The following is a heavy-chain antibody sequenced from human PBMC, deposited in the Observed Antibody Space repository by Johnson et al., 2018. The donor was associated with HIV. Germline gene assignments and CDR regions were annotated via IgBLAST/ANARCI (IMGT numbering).Heavy chain of an antibody. D-gene: IGHD5-24*01. J-gene: IGHJ3*02. CDR3: AREGDGYNYDAFDI. V-gene: IGHV3-20*04. CDR1: GFTFDDYG. CDR2: INWNGVRT. Sequence: EQMVESGGGVVRPGGSLRLSCAAAGFTFDDYGMSWVRQAPGKGLEWVSGINWNGVRTGYLDSMKGRFTISRDNAKNSLYLQMNSLRAEDTAVYYCAREGDGYNYDAFDIWGQGTMVTVSS.